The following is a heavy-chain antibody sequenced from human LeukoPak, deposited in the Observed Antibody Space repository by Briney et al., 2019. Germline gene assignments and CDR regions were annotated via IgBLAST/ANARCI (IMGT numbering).Heavy chain of an antibody. CDR1: GGSFSGYY. Sequence: PSETLSLTCAVYGGSFSGYYWSWIRQPPGKGLEWIGEINHSGSTNYNPSLKSRVTISVDTSKNQFSLKLSSVTAADTAVYYCARVGPYCSSTSCYALSLNSYYYYMDVWGKGTTVTVSS. CDR2: INHSGST. J-gene: IGHJ6*03. D-gene: IGHD2-2*01. V-gene: IGHV4-34*01. CDR3: ARVGPYCSSTSCYALSLNSYYYYMDV.